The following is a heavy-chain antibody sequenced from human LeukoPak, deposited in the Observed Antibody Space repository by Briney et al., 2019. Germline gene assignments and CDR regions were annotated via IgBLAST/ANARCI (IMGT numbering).Heavy chain of an antibody. J-gene: IGHJ4*02. Sequence: SETLSLTCAVYGGSFSGYYWSWIRQPPGKGLEWIGEINHSGSTNYNPSLKSRVTISVDRSKNLFSLKLSSVTAADTAVYYCARGSRSNYYGSGSYRYYFDYWGQGTLVTVSS. CDR3: ARGSRSNYYGSGSYRYYFDY. V-gene: IGHV4-34*01. D-gene: IGHD3-10*01. CDR2: INHSGST. CDR1: GGSFSGYY.